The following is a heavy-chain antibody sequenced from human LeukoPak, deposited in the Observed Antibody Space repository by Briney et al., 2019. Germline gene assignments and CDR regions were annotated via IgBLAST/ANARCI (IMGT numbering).Heavy chain of an antibody. CDR3: AKSKAMVRGYYFDY. CDR2: ISWNSGSI. CDR1: GFTFDVYA. V-gene: IGHV3-9*01. Sequence: GGSLRLSCAASGFTFDVYAMHWVRQAPGEGLEWVSGISWNSGSIGYADSVKGRFTISRDNAKNSLYLQMNSLRAEDTALYYCAKSKAMVRGYYFDYWGQGTLVTVSS. D-gene: IGHD3-10*01. J-gene: IGHJ4*02.